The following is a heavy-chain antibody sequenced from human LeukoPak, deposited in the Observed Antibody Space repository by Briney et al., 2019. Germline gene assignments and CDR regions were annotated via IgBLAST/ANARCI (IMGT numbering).Heavy chain of an antibody. Sequence: SQTLSLTCYVSGGSISNDGYYWSWIRQHPGKGLEWLGYIYYNGSTYYNPSLKSRVTLSVDTSKSQFSLRLSSVTAADTAVYYCARDLTGDQFFDPWGQGTLVTVSS. J-gene: IGHJ5*02. D-gene: IGHD7-27*01. CDR2: IYYNGST. V-gene: IGHV4-31*03. CDR3: ARDLTGDQFFDP. CDR1: GGSISNDGYY.